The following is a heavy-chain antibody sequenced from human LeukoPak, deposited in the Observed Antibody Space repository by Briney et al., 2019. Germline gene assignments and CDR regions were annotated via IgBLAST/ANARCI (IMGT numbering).Heavy chain of an antibody. CDR3: ARSIAVAGRGVY. J-gene: IGHJ4*02. Sequence: GGSLRLSCEASGFTFSSYSMNWVRQAPGKGLEWVSSISSSSSYIYYADSVKGRFTISRDNAKNSLYLQMNSLRAEDTAVYYCARSIAVAGRGVYWGQGTLVTVSS. V-gene: IGHV3-21*01. D-gene: IGHD6-19*01. CDR2: ISSSSSYI. CDR1: GFTFSSYS.